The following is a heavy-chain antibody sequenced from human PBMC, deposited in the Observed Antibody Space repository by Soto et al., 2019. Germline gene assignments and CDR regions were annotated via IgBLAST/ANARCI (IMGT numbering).Heavy chain of an antibody. CDR2: INHSGST. Sequence: SETLSLTCAVYGGSFSGYYWSWIRQPPGKGLEWIGEINHSGSTNYNPSLKSRVTISVDKSKNQFSLRLSSVTAADTAVYYCARMVGATLVDVWGQGTLVTVSS. D-gene: IGHD1-26*01. CDR1: GGSFSGYY. CDR3: ARMVGATLVDV. J-gene: IGHJ4*02. V-gene: IGHV4-34*01.